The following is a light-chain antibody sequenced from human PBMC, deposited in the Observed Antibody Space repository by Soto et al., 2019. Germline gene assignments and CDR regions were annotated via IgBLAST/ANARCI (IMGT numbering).Light chain of an antibody. CDR2: VNSDGSH. CDR1: SGHSSYA. J-gene: IGLJ3*02. V-gene: IGLV4-69*01. CDR3: QTWGTGSWV. Sequence: QSVLTQSPSASASLGASVRLTCTLSSGHSSYAIAWHQQQPEKGPRFLMKVNSDGSHIKGDGIPDRFSGSRSGTERYLTISSLQSEDEAEYYCQTWGTGSWVFGGGTKLTVL.